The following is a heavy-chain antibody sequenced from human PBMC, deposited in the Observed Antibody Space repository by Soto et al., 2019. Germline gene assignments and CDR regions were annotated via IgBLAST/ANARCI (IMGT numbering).Heavy chain of an antibody. CDR3: ASAPVVSGLGYFDI. D-gene: IGHD2-15*01. CDR1: GYTFTSYA. Sequence: QVQLVQSGAEVKKPGASVKVSCKAFGYTFTSYAMHWVRQAPGQRLEWMGWLNAGNGNTKYSQKCQSRVTITRDTSASAAYMELSSLRSEDTAVYFCASAPVVSGLGYFDIWGHGTLVTVSS. V-gene: IGHV1-3*01. CDR2: LNAGNGNT. J-gene: IGHJ2*01.